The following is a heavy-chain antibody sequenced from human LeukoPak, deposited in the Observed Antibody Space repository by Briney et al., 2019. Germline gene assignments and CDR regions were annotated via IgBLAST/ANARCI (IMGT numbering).Heavy chain of an antibody. D-gene: IGHD3-10*01. CDR3: ARDPVRGSPFDY. J-gene: IGHJ4*02. Sequence: SETLSLTCTVSGGSISSYYWSWIRQPAGKGLEWIGRIYTSGSTNYNPSLRSRVTMSVDTSKNQFSLKLSSVTPEDTAVYYCARDPVRGSPFDYWGQGTLVTVSS. V-gene: IGHV4-4*07. CDR1: GGSISSYY. CDR2: IYTSGST.